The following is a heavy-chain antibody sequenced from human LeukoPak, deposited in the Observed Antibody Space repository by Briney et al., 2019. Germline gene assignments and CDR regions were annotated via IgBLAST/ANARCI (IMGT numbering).Heavy chain of an antibody. J-gene: IGHJ4*02. Sequence: QPGRSLRLSCAASGFTFSSYGMHWVRQAPGKGLEGVAVIWYDGSNKYYADSVKGRFTISRDKSKNTLYLQMNSLRAEDTAVYYCARETYLASAVNSGQGTLVTVSS. V-gene: IGHV3-33*01. CDR2: IWYDGSNK. CDR1: GFTFSSYG. D-gene: IGHD2-2*01. CDR3: ARETYLASAVN.